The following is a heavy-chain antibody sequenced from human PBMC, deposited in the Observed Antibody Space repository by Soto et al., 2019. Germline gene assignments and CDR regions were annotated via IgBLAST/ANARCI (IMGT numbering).Heavy chain of an antibody. Sequence: SWTLCLTFAVSGGSISSSNWWSWVRQPPGKALEWIVEIYHSGITNYNPSLKSRVTISVDKSKNQFSLKPSSVTAADTAVYYRARASCSGGSCYFDFDYWGQGTLVTGSS. V-gene: IGHV4-4*02. D-gene: IGHD2-15*01. J-gene: IGHJ4*02. CDR2: IYHSGIT. CDR1: GGSISSSNW. CDR3: ARASCSGGSCYFDFDY.